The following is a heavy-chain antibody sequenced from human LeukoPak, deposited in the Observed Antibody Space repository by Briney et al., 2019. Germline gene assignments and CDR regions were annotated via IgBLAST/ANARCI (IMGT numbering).Heavy chain of an antibody. D-gene: IGHD2-2*01. J-gene: IGHJ4*02. CDR2: INPNSGGT. Sequence: ASVKVSCKASGYTFTGYYMHWVRQAPGQGLEWMGWINPNSGGTNYAQKFQGWVTMTRDTSISTAYMELSRLRSDDTAVYYCARDSRISCSSTSCPHAYWGQGTLVTVSS. CDR3: ARDSRISCSSTSCPHAY. CDR1: GYTFTGYY. V-gene: IGHV1-2*04.